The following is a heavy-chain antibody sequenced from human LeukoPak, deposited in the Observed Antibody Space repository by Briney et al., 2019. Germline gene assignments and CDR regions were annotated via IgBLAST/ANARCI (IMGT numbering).Heavy chain of an antibody. Sequence: PSETLSLTCTVSGGSISSTSYYWGWIRQPPGKGLEWIGSIYYRGSTYYNPSLMSRLTISVDTSKNQFSLSLSSVTAADTAVYYCVRGSSGWPWYFDLWGRGTLVTVSS. V-gene: IGHV4-39*01. CDR1: GGSISSTSYY. D-gene: IGHD6-19*01. CDR3: VRGSSGWPWYFDL. J-gene: IGHJ2*01. CDR2: IYYRGST.